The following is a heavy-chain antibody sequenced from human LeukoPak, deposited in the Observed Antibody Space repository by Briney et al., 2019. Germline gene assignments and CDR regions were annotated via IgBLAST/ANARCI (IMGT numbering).Heavy chain of an antibody. CDR1: GFTFSSYW. J-gene: IGHJ4*02. CDR2: IKQDGSEK. V-gene: IGHV3-7*01. Sequence: GGSLRLSCAASGFTFSSYWMSWVRQAPGKGLEWVANIKQDGSEKYYVDSVKGRFTISRDNAKNSLYMQMNSLRAEDTAVYYCARNRRVGCSTSAADFWGQGTLVTVSS. CDR3: ARNRRVGCSTSAADF. D-gene: IGHD1-26*01.